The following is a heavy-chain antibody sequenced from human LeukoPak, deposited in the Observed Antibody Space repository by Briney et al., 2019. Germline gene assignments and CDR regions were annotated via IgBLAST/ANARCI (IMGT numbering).Heavy chain of an antibody. V-gene: IGHV4-30-4*01. CDR2: IYYSGSI. CDR3: ARVPTYYYDSSGCSFDY. Sequence: SETLSLTCTVSGGSTSSGDYYWSWIRQPPGKGLEWIGYIYYSGSIYYNPSLKSRVTISVDTSKNQFSLKLSSVTAADTAVYYCARVPTYYYDSSGCSFDYWGQGTLVTVSS. J-gene: IGHJ4*02. CDR1: GGSTSSGDYY. D-gene: IGHD3-22*01.